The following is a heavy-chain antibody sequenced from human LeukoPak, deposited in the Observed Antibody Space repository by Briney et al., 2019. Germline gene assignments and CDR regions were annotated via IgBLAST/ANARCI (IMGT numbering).Heavy chain of an antibody. D-gene: IGHD3-10*01. Sequence: KPSETLSLTCTVSGGSISSYYWSWIRQPPGKGLEWIGFIHSNGIANYNRSLNSRASISRDTSRSQVSLKLSSVTAADTAVYYCASSNLGSLGQFDSWGQGTLVTVSS. V-gene: IGHV4-59*01. CDR2: IHSNGIA. J-gene: IGHJ5*01. CDR3: ASSNLGSLGQFDS. CDR1: GGSISSYY.